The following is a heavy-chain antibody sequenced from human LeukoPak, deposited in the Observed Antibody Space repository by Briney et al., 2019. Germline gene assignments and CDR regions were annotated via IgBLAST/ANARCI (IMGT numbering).Heavy chain of an antibody. V-gene: IGHV3-21*01. CDR2: ISSSSYI. CDR1: GFTFSSYS. CDR3: ARGGLAAAGPFDY. Sequence: GRSLRLSCAASGFTFSSYSMNWVRQAPGKGLEWVSSISSSSYIYYADSVKGRFTISRDNAKNSLYLQMNSLRAEDTAVYYCARGGLAAAGPFDYWGQGTLVTVSS. D-gene: IGHD6-13*01. J-gene: IGHJ4*02.